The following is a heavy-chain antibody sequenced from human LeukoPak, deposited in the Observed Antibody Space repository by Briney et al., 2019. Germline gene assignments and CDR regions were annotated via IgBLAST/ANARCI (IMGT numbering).Heavy chain of an antibody. Sequence: SETLSLTCTVSGGSISSYYWSWIRQPPGKGLEWIGYIYYSGSTNYNPSLMSRVTISVDTSKNQFSLKLSSVTAADTAVYYCARHRSGWYAYDYWGQGTLVTVSS. CDR2: IYYSGST. CDR3: ARHRSGWYAYDY. D-gene: IGHD6-19*01. J-gene: IGHJ4*02. CDR1: GGSISSYY. V-gene: IGHV4-59*08.